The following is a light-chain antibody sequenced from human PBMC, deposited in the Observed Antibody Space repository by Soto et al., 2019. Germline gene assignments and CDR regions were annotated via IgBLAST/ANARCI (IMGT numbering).Light chain of an antibody. Sequence: EIVLTQSPGTLSLSPGERATLSCRASQSVSSNYLAWYQQRPGQAPRLLIYDASSRATGVPDRFSGSGSGTDFTLTISRLEPEDFAVYYCQQFGVSPTFGGGTKVDIK. CDR2: DAS. CDR1: QSVSSNY. CDR3: QQFGVSPT. V-gene: IGKV3-20*01. J-gene: IGKJ4*01.